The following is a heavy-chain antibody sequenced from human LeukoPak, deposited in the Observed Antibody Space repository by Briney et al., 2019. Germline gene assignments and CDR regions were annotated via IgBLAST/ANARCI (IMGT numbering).Heavy chain of an antibody. CDR3: ARDDVSYYDILTGYYPPYCYYGMDV. V-gene: IGHV3-7*01. CDR1: GFTFSSYW. CDR2: IKQDGSEK. D-gene: IGHD3-9*01. J-gene: IGHJ6*02. Sequence: GGSLRLSCAASGFTFSSYWMSWVRQAPGKGLEWVVNIKQDGSEKYYVDSVKGRFTISRDNAKNSLYLQMNSLRAEDTAVYYCARDDVSYYDILTGYYPPYCYYGMDVWGQGTTVTVSS.